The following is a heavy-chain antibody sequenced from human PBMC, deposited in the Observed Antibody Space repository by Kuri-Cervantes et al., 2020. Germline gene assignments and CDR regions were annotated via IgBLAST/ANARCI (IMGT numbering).Heavy chain of an antibody. CDR3: ARETGYSFDYYYYGMDV. Sequence: GGSLRLSCAVSGFTFSSYGMHWVRQAPGKGLEWVAVIWYDGSNKYYADSVKGRFTISRDNSKNTLYLQMNSLRAEDTAVYYCARETGYSFDYYYYGMDVWGQGTTVTVSS. CDR2: IWYDGSNK. D-gene: IGHD2/OR15-2a*01. J-gene: IGHJ6*02. V-gene: IGHV3-33*01. CDR1: GFTFSSYG.